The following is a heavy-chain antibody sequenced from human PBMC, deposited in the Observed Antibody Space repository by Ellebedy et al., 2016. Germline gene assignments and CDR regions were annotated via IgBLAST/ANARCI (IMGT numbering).Heavy chain of an antibody. J-gene: IGHJ4*02. CDR1: GFTFGNAW. CDR3: ATKARSQFCTNGVCYLDY. V-gene: IGHV3-15*01. D-gene: IGHD2-8*01. Sequence: GESLKISXAASGFTFGNAWMTWVRQAPGKGLEWVGRVKSIPNGGTTDYAGPVKGRFTISRDDSKNTLYLQMNSLRAEDTAVYYCATKARSQFCTNGVCYLDYWGQGTLVTVSS. CDR2: VKSIPNGGTT.